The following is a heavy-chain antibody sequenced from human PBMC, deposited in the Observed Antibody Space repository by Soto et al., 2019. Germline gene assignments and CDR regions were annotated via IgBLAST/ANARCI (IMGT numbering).Heavy chain of an antibody. D-gene: IGHD7-27*01. J-gene: IGHJ4*02. V-gene: IGHV4-38-2*01. CDR1: GYASSSGSY. CDR2: IYDSGVT. CDR3: AMRASGEPPYYFDS. Sequence: SETMYLTCAVSGYASSSGSYWDWIRQPPGKGLEWIVSIYDSGVTYYNPSLKSRVTTSVDTSENQFSLNLNSMTAADAAVYYCAMRASGEPPYYFDSWGQGTQVTVSS.